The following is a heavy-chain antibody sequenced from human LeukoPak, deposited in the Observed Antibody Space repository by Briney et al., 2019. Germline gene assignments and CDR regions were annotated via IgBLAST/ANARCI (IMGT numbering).Heavy chain of an antibody. D-gene: IGHD6-19*01. V-gene: IGHV4-59*01. J-gene: IGHJ2*01. CDR1: GGSISSYY. CDR3: ARERSSGWYLAQSDWYFDL. Sequence: SETLSLTCTVSGGSISSYYWSWIRQPPGKGLEWIGYIYYSGSTNYNPSLKSRVTISVDTSKNQFSLKLSSVTAADTAVYYCARERSSGWYLAQSDWYFDLWGRGTLVTVSS. CDR2: IYYSGST.